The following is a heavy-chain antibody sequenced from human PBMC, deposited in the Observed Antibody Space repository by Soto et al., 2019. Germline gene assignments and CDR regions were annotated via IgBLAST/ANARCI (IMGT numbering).Heavy chain of an antibody. CDR3: ARDTQNRPYYFDS. Sequence: EVQLVESGGGLVQPGESLRLSCAVSGFTLVSNCFNWVRQAPGKGLEWVAVIYRGGSIYYSDSVKGRFPIARDVTNNTIYLQMHSLRADDTGVYYCARDTQNRPYYFDSWGQGTLVTVSS. CDR2: IYRGGSI. CDR1: GFTLVSNC. V-gene: IGHV3-66*01. J-gene: IGHJ4*02.